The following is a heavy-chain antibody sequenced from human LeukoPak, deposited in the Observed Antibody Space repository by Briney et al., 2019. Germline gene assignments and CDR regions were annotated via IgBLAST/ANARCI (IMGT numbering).Heavy chain of an antibody. CDR2: IYYSGSH. D-gene: IGHD2-21*02. CDR3: ARMTIRAYCSGDDCYEHAFDV. V-gene: IGHV4-59*08. CDR1: VGSISTYY. J-gene: IGHJ3*01. Sequence: SDTLSLTRTVCVGSISTYYWSWIRQPPGKGLEWIGYIYYSGSHNYNPSLKSRVTISVDTSENQFSLTLTSVTAADTAIYYCARMTIRAYCSGDDCYEHAFDVWGQGTMVTVSS.